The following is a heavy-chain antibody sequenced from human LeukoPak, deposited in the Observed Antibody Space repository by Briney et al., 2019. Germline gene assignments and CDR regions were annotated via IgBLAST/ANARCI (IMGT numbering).Heavy chain of an antibody. Sequence: ASVTVSCRASGYTFTSYAMHWVRQAPGQRLEWMGWINAGNGNTKYSQKFQGRVTITRDTSASTAYMELSSLRSEDTAVYYCARAHYYDSSGYYLDYWGQGTLVTVSS. J-gene: IGHJ4*02. CDR2: INAGNGNT. CDR3: ARAHYYDSSGYYLDY. V-gene: IGHV1-3*01. CDR1: GYTFTSYA. D-gene: IGHD3-22*01.